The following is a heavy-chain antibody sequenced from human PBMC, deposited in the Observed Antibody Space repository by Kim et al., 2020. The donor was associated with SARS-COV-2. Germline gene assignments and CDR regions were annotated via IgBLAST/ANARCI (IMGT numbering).Heavy chain of an antibody. CDR1: GFTFSSYW. CDR2: IKQDGSEK. D-gene: IGHD3-10*01. V-gene: IGHV3-7*01. J-gene: IGHJ4*02. Sequence: GGSLRLSCAASGFTFSSYWMSWVRQAPGKGLEWVANIKQDGSEKYYVDSVKGRFTISRDNAKNSLYLQMNSLRAEDTAVYYCARPLGVMVRGILKRYWGQGTLVTVSS. CDR3: ARPLGVMVRGILKRY.